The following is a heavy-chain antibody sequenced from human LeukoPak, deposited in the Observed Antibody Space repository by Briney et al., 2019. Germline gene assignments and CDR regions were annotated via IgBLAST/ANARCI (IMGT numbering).Heavy chain of an antibody. J-gene: IGHJ5*02. CDR2: IYSSGST. V-gene: IGHV4-61*02. D-gene: IGHD4-17*01. CDR3: ARVGYGDYNWFDP. Sequence: SQTLSLTCTVSGASISSGTYSWSWIRQPAGQGLEWIGLIYSSGSTNYNPSLKSRVTISVDTSKLQFSLKLSSVTAADTAVYYCARVGYGDYNWFDPWGQGTLVTVSS. CDR1: GASISSGTYS.